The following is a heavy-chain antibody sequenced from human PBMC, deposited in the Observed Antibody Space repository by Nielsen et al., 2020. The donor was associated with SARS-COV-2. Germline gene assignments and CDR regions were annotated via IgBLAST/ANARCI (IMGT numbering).Heavy chain of an antibody. J-gene: IGHJ6*03. CDR2: INPSGGST. Sequence: ASVKVSCKASGYTFTSYYMHWVRQAPGQGLEWMGIINPSGGSTSYAQKFQGRVTMTRDTSTSTVCMELSSLRSEDTAVYYCARASRPKRIVVVPAANYYYYYMDAWGKGTTVTVSS. CDR3: ARASRPKRIVVVPAANYYYYYMDA. D-gene: IGHD2-2*01. V-gene: IGHV1-46*01. CDR1: GYTFTSYY.